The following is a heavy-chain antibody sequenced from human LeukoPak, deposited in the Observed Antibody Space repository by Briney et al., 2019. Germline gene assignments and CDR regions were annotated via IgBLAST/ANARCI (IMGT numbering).Heavy chain of an antibody. V-gene: IGHV3-33*01. D-gene: IGHD3-10*01. CDR1: GFRFSTYD. CDR2: VWFDGSNS. CDR3: ARFAGSDYTGSFDL. J-gene: IGHJ4*02. Sequence: GTSLRLSCAGSGFRFSTYDMHWVRQAPGKGLEWLGYVWFDGSNSDYVDPVKGRFTISRDNSKNTVFLQMNSLRAEDTAVYHCARFAGSDYTGSFDLWGQGTPVTVSS.